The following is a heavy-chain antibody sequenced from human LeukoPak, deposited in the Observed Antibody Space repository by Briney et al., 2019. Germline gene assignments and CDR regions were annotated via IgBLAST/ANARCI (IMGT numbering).Heavy chain of an antibody. CDR3: ARDTTGTTVFDY. Sequence: ASVKVSCKASGYTFTSYYMHWVRQAPGQGLEWMGWINPNSGGTNYAQKFQGRVTMTRDMSISTAYMELSRLRSDDTAVYYCARDTTGTTVFDYWGQGTLVTVSS. CDR2: INPNSGGT. V-gene: IGHV1-2*02. J-gene: IGHJ4*02. D-gene: IGHD1-1*01. CDR1: GYTFTSYY.